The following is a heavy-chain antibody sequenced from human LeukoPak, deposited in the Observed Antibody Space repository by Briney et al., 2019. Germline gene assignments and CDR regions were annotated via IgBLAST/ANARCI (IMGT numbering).Heavy chain of an antibody. CDR1: GYSITSVFY. Sequence: PSETLSLTCAVSGYSITSVFYWGWIRQFPGKGLEWIGSIYHSGTTYYNPSLKSRVTVTVDTPKNQFSLRLRPVTAADTAVFYCGRSRGYGDYDHWGQGTLVTVSS. D-gene: IGHD4-17*01. J-gene: IGHJ5*02. CDR3: GRSRGYGDYDH. CDR2: IYHSGTT. V-gene: IGHV4-38-2*01.